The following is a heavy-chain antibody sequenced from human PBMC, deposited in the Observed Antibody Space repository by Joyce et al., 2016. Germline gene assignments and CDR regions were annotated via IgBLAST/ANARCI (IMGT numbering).Heavy chain of an antibody. CDR3: ARPVYCSATTCSGPFHI. D-gene: IGHD2-15*01. CDR2: INHRGGT. V-gene: IGHV4-34*01. Sequence: QVHLQQWGAGLLKPSETLSLTCAVYGGSLNNYFWSWIRQPPGRGLEWIGEINHRGGTTYNPSLWSRVIISVDTSKNQFSLKLTAVAAADTAVYYCARPVYCSATTCSGPFHIWGQGTLVTVSS. J-gene: IGHJ3*02. CDR1: GGSLNNYF.